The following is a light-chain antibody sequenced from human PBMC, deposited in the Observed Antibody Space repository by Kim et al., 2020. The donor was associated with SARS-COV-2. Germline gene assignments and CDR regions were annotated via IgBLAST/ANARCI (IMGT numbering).Light chain of an antibody. J-gene: IGLJ2*01. Sequence: PGQTARITCSGDALPKQYAYWYQQKPGQAPVLVIYKDSERPSGIPERFSGSSSGTTVTLTISGVQAEDEADYYCQSADSSGTKGVFGGGTQLTVL. CDR3: QSADSSGTKGV. V-gene: IGLV3-25*03. CDR2: KDS. CDR1: ALPKQY.